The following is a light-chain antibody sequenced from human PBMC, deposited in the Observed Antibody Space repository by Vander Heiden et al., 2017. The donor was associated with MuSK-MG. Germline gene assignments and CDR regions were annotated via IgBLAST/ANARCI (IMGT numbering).Light chain of an antibody. CDR3: QQCYSTPWT. V-gene: IGKV1-39*01. Sequence: DIQLTQSPSSLSVSVGDRVTITCRASQSISNYLNWYQQKPGKAPKLLMYAASSLQSGVPSRFSRSGSGTDFTLTISSLQPEDFATYYCQQCYSTPWTCGQGTKVEIK. CDR2: AAS. J-gene: IGKJ1*01. CDR1: QSISNY.